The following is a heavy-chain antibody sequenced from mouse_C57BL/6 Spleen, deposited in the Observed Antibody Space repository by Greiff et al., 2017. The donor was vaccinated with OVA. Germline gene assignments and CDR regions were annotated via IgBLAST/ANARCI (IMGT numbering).Heavy chain of an antibody. Sequence: QVQLQQSGPELVKPGASVKISCKASGYAFSSSWMNWVKQRPGKGLVWIGRIYPGDGDTTYNGKFKGKATLTADKSSSTAYMQLSSLTAEDSAVYFCARRDGSSYEYFDVWGTGTTVTVSS. J-gene: IGHJ1*03. CDR2: IYPGDGDT. CDR1: GYAFSSSW. CDR3: ARRDGSSYEYFDV. D-gene: IGHD1-1*01. V-gene: IGHV1-82*01.